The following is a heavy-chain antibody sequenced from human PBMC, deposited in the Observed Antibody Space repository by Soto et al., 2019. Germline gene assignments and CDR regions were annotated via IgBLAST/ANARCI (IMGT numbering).Heavy chain of an antibody. Sequence: PGGSLRLSCAASVSIFTGYGMHWVRQAPGKGLEWVAVIWFDGGNKYYADSVKGRFTISRDNSKNMLYLQMNSLRVEDTAVYYCARDLGGEYYDYIWGSYPPRNAEYFQHWGQGTLVTVSS. CDR1: VSIFTGYG. V-gene: IGHV3-33*01. J-gene: IGHJ1*01. CDR3: ARDLGGEYYDYIWGSYPPRNAEYFQH. CDR2: IWFDGGNK. D-gene: IGHD3-16*02.